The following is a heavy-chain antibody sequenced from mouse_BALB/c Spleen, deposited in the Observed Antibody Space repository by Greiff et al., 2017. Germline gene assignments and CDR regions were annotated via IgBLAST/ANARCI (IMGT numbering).Heavy chain of an antibody. CDR2: IWSGGST. D-gene: IGHD2-1*01. CDR1: GFSLTSYG. V-gene: IGHV2-2*02. Sequence: VKLMESGPGLVQPSQSLSITCTVSGFSLTSYGVHWVRQSPGKGLEWLGVIWSGGSTDYNAAFISRLSISKDNSKSQVFFKMNSLQANDTAIYYCATAYGNYAMDYWGQGTSVTVSS. CDR3: ATAYGNYAMDY. J-gene: IGHJ4*01.